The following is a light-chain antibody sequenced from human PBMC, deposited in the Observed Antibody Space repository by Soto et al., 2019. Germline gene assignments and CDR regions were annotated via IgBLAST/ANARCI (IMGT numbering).Light chain of an antibody. Sequence: VLTQSPGTLSVSPGERATLSCRASQSVSGNNLAWYQQKPGRPPRLLIYGESSRASGVPDRFSGSGSGTNFTLTISRLEPEDFAVYYCQQYGSSPFTFGQGTRLEIK. CDR1: QSVSGNN. CDR3: QQYGSSPFT. J-gene: IGKJ5*01. V-gene: IGKV3-20*01. CDR2: GES.